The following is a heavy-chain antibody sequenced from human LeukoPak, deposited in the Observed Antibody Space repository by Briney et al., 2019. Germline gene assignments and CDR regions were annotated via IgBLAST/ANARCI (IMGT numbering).Heavy chain of an antibody. J-gene: IGHJ4*02. D-gene: IGHD5-24*01. CDR2: ISYDGSNK. V-gene: IGHV3-30*18. CDR3: AKDGYNQGFDY. CDR1: GFTFSSYG. Sequence: QPGGSLRLSCAASGFTFSSYGMHWVRQAPGKGLEWVAVISYDGSNKYYADSVKGRFTISRDNSKNTLYLQMNSLRAEDTAVYYCAKDGYNQGFDYWGQGTLVTVS.